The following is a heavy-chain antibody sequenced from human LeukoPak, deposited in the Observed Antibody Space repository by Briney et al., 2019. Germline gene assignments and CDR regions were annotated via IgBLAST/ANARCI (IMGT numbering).Heavy chain of an antibody. Sequence: GASVKVSCKASGYTFTSYDINWVRQATGQGLEWMGWMNPNSGNTGYAQKFQGRVTMTRNTSISTAYMELSSLRSEDTAVYYCARGFGYCTNGVCYYYYYYGMDVWGQGTTVTVSS. CDR2: MNPNSGNT. CDR3: ARGFGYCTNGVCYYYYYYGMDV. J-gene: IGHJ6*02. V-gene: IGHV1-8*01. CDR1: GYTFTSYD. D-gene: IGHD2-8*01.